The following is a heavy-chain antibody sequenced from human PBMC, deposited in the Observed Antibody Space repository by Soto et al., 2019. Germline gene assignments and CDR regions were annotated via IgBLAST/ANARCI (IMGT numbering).Heavy chain of an antibody. CDR1: GGTFSSYC. V-gene: IGHV1-69*01. Sequence: QVQLVQSGAEVKKPGSSVKVSCEASGGTFSSYCMNWVRQAPGQGLEWMGGIIPIFGTANYAHNFQGRVTITADESTSTAYMELGSLRSEDTAVYYCARDGGRHSGGIDYWGQGTLVTVSS. J-gene: IGHJ4*02. CDR2: IIPIFGTA. D-gene: IGHD1-26*01. CDR3: ARDGGRHSGGIDY.